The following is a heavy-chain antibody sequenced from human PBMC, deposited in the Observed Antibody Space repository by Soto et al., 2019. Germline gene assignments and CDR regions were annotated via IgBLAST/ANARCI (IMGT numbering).Heavy chain of an antibody. CDR1: GFTFSTYA. Sequence: EVQLLESGGGLVQPGGSLRLSCAASGFTFSTYAMSWVRQAPEKGLESVSAISGSGDITNYADSVKGRFTISRDNSKNRVFLQMNSLRVEDTAVYYCAKSHLQSGRWYDGDWGRGTLVTVSS. CDR2: ISGSGDIT. CDR3: AKSHLQSGRWYDGD. J-gene: IGHJ4*02. D-gene: IGHD1-26*01. V-gene: IGHV3-23*01.